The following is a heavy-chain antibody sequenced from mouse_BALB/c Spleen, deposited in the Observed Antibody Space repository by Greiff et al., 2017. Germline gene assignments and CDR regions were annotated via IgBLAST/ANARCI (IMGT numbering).Heavy chain of an antibody. Sequence: DVQLQESGPGLVKPSQSLSLTCSVTGYSITSGYYWNWIRQFPGNKLEWMGYISYDGSNNYNPSLKNRISITRDTSKNQFFLKLNSVTTEDTATYYCARDPSSYYGYAMDYWGQGTSVTVSS. CDR2: ISYDGSN. CDR3: ARDPSSYYGYAMDY. J-gene: IGHJ4*01. CDR1: GYSITSGYY. D-gene: IGHD1-1*01. V-gene: IGHV3-6*02.